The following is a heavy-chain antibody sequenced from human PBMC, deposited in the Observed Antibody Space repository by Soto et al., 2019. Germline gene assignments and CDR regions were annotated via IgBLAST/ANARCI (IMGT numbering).Heavy chain of an antibody. D-gene: IGHD6-13*01. CDR3: AKDLGYTSSWYYALHI. J-gene: IGHJ3*02. CDR2: ISGSGGTT. Sequence: LRLSCVGSGFSFSSYAMNWVRQAPGQGLEWVSGISGSGGTTFYADSVKGRFTISRDNSKNTLYLQMNSLRAEDTAVYYCAKDLGYTSSWYYALHIWGQGTMVTV. CDR1: GFSFSSYA. V-gene: IGHV3-23*01.